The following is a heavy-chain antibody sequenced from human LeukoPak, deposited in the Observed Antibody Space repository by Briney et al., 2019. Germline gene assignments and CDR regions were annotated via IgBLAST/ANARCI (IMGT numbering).Heavy chain of an antibody. CDR3: AKTGDSSGYYYGVDY. D-gene: IGHD3-22*01. CDR1: GFTFRSYA. CDR2: ISCGGST. Sequence: GWSLRLSCASSGFTFRSYAMSWVRQAPGKGLDWVSSISCGGSTYYEDCVKGRFTISRDNSKSTLFLQMNSLRAEDTAVYYCAKTGDSSGYYYGVDYWGQGTLVTVSS. V-gene: IGHV3-23*01. J-gene: IGHJ4*02.